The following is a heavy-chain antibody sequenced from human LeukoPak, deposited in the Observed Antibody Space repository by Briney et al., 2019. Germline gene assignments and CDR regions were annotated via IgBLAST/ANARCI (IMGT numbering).Heavy chain of an antibody. CDR3: ARDQYGYDFWSGYYRIDSSDYYYYMDV. V-gene: IGHV1-69*06. D-gene: IGHD3-3*01. CDR2: IIPIFGTA. CDR1: GGTFSSYA. Sequence: SVKVSCKASGGTFSSYAISWVRQAPGQGLEWMGGIIPIFGTANYAQKFQGRVTITADKSTSTAYMELSSLRSEDTAVYYCARDQYGYDFWSGYYRIDSSDYYYYMDVWGKGTTVTVSS. J-gene: IGHJ6*03.